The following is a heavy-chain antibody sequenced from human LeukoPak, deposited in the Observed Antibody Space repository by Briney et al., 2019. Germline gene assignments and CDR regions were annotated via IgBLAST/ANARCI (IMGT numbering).Heavy chain of an antibody. CDR1: GFTFSSYA. Sequence: GGSLRLSCAASGFTFSSYAMSWVRQAPGKGLEWVSAISGSGGSTYYADSVKGRFTISRDNSKNTLYLQMNSLRAEDTAVYYCARGEGRYSLYGMDVWGQGTTVTVSS. CDR2: ISGSGGST. J-gene: IGHJ6*02. V-gene: IGHV3-23*01. CDR3: ARGEGRYSLYGMDV. D-gene: IGHD5-18*01.